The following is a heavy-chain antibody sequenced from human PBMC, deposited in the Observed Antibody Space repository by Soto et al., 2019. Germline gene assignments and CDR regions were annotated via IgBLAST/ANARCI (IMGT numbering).Heavy chain of an antibody. D-gene: IGHD3-9*01. J-gene: IGHJ4*02. CDR3: ARGFYYDILTGHYRYYFDY. V-gene: IGHV2-26*01. CDR2: IFSNDEK. Sequence: SGPTLVNPTETLTLTCTVSGFSLSNARMGVSWIRQPPGKALEWLAHIFSNDEKSYSTSLKSRLTISKDTSKSQVVLTMTNMDPVDTATYYCARGFYYDILTGHYRYYFDYWGQGTLVTVSS. CDR1: GFSLSNARMG.